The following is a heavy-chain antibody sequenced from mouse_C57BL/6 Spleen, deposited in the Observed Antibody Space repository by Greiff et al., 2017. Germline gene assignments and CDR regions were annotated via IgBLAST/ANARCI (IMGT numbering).Heavy chain of an antibody. CDR2: IRSKSNNYAT. J-gene: IGHJ4*01. V-gene: IGHV10-1*01. CDR1: GFSFNTYA. CDR3: VRHGGGAMDY. Sequence: EVKLVESGGGLVQPKGSLKLSCAASGFSFNTYAMNWVRQAPGTGLEWVARIRSKSNNYATYYADSVKDRFTISRDDSESMLYLQMNNLKTEDTAMYYCVRHGGGAMDYWGQGTSVTVSS.